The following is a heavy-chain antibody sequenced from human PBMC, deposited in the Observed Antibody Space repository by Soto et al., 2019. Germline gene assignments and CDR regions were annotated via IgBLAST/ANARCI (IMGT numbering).Heavy chain of an antibody. CDR2: ISSSSSTI. D-gene: IGHD2-2*01. J-gene: IGHJ6*03. CDR3: ARDERYQLPQWGYYYYYMDV. CDR1: GFTFSSYS. Sequence: GGSLRLSCAASGFTFSSYSMNWVRQAPGKGLEWVSYISSSSSTIYYADSVKGRFTISRDNAKNSLYLQMNSLRAEDTAVYYCARDERYQLPQWGYYYYYMDVWGKGTTVTVSS. V-gene: IGHV3-48*01.